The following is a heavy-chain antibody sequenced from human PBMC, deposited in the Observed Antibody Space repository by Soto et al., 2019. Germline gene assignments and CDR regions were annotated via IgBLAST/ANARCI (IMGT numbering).Heavy chain of an antibody. CDR1: GFIFKMYW. D-gene: IGHD3-10*01. J-gene: IGHJ4*02. V-gene: IGHV3-74*01. Sequence: LRLSCAASGFIFKMYWMHWVRQSPGKGLVWISRIYNDGTYSDYADSVRGRFTISRDNVNDTLYLQMNNLRAEDSGLYYCTRGPRPISTGTGAYWGQGTQVTVSS. CDR2: IYNDGTYS. CDR3: TRGPRPISTGTGAY.